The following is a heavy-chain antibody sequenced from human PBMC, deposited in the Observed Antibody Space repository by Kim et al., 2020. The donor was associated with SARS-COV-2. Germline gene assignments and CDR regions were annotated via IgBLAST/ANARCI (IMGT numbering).Heavy chain of an antibody. CDR2: AKDDGTDR. CDR3: ARDSTAEVPEERFDF. V-gene: IGHV3-30*03. CDR1: GFSFSNYG. Sequence: GGSLRLSCAASGFSFSNYGMHWVRQAPGKGLEWVSTAKDDGTDRYYADSVKGRFTISRDNSRNTMYMQMNSLRAEDTAVYYCARDSTAEVPEERFDFWG. J-gene: IGHJ5*01. D-gene: IGHD1-26*01.